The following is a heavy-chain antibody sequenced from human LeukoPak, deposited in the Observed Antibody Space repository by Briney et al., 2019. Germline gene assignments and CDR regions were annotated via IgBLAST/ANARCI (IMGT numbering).Heavy chain of an antibody. D-gene: IGHD5-18*01. CDR3: ANEAGYNYAPLDS. Sequence: GGSLRVSCAASGFTFRSSGMHWVRQAPGKGPEWVAVIWYDGTNKNYLASVKGRFTIPRDNYRNTLYLQMNSLRVEDTAVYYCANEAGYNYAPLDSWGQGTLVTVSS. J-gene: IGHJ4*02. CDR2: IWYDGTNK. V-gene: IGHV3-33*03. CDR1: GFTFRSSG.